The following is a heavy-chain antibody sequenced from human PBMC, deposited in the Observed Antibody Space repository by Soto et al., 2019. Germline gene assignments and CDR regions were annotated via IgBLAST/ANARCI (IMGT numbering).Heavy chain of an antibody. Sequence: PGGSLRLSCEASGFTFNNYAMSWVRQAPGKGLEWVSGVSESGGSTYYADSVKGRFTISRDNSKNTLYLQMNSLRAEDTAVYYCAKRDYYDSNGYYYYYYFDSRGQGTLVTVSS. J-gene: IGHJ4*02. CDR3: AKRDYYDSNGYYYYYYFDS. CDR2: VSESGGST. CDR1: GFTFNNYA. D-gene: IGHD3-22*01. V-gene: IGHV3-23*01.